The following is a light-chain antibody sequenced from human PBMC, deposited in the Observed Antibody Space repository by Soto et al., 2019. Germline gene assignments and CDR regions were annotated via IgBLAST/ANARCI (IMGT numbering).Light chain of an antibody. J-gene: IGLJ1*01. CDR3: CSYAGSISSYV. Sequence: QSVLTQPASVSGSPGQSITISCTGTSSDFGLVSWYQQHPGKAPKVLIYRGSERPSGVSNRFSGSKSGNTASLTISGLQAEDEADYHCCSYAGSISSYVFGTGTKLTVL. V-gene: IGLV2-23*01. CDR1: SSDFGL. CDR2: RGS.